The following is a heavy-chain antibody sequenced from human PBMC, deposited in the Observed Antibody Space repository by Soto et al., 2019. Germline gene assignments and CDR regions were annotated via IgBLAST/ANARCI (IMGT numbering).Heavy chain of an antibody. V-gene: IGHV3-23*01. CDR2: ISAIGGST. Sequence: QSPGKGLEWVSGISAIGGSTYYADSVKGRFTISRDNSKNMRYLQLNSLRAEDTAVYFCEKGGVVLTAALDSWGQGTMVTVS. J-gene: IGHJ5*01. CDR3: EKGGVVLTAALDS. D-gene: IGHD7-27*01.